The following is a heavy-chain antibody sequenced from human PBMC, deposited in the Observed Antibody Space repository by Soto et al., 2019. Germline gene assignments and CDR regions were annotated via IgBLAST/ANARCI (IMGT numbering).Heavy chain of an antibody. CDR3: AEGLSNGRWYAAD. Sequence: EVHLLESGGGLVQPGESLRLSCGGYGFTFSSCVMTWVRQAPGKGLEWVSCISDSGAGTHYADSVKGRFTISRDNSKNTMYLQMNNLRAEDTGVYYCAEGLSNGRWYAADWGQGTLVTVSS. CDR2: ISDSGAGT. D-gene: IGHD6-13*01. CDR1: GFTFSSCV. J-gene: IGHJ4*02. V-gene: IGHV3-23*01.